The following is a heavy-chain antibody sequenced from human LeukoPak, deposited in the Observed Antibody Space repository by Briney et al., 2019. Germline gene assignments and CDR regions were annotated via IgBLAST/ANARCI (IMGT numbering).Heavy chain of an antibody. CDR3: ATHNVDTAIVLTY. Sequence: GGSLRLSCAASGFTFSSYGMQCVRQAPAKRKEWVAFIQYDGRNKYYADSVKGRFTMSRDNSKNTLYLQMNSLRAEDTAVYDCATHNVDTAIVLTYWGQGTLVTVSS. CDR1: GFTFSSYG. V-gene: IGHV3-30*02. CDR2: IQYDGRNK. J-gene: IGHJ4*01. D-gene: IGHD5-18*01.